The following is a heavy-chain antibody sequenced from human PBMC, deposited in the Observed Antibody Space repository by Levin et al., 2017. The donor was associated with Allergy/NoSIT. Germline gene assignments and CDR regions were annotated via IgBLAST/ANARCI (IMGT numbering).Heavy chain of an antibody. D-gene: IGHD3-10*01. J-gene: IGHJ5*02. Sequence: GESLKISCKASGYTFTGYYMHWVRQAPGQGLEWMGWINPNSGGTNYAQKFQGRVTMTRDTSISTAYMELSRLRSDDTAVYYCARDNRVVRGAAFRPWGQGTLVTVSS. CDR2: INPNSGGT. V-gene: IGHV1-2*02. CDR3: ARDNRVVRGAAFRP. CDR1: GYTFTGYY.